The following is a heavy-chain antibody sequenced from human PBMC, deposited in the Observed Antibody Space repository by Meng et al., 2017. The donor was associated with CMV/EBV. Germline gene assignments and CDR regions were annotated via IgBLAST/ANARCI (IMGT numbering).Heavy chain of an antibody. V-gene: IGHV3-15*01. CDR2: IKSKTDGGTK. CDR3: TTDEDTAMVIDY. Sequence: EVQLVESGGGVVKPVXSLILCCVASGFTFRNAWMSWVRQASGKGLEWVGRIKSKTDGGTKDYAAPVKGRFTISRDDSKNTLYLQMNSLKTEDTAVYYCTTDEDTAMVIDYWGQGTLVTVSS. CDR1: GFTFRNAW. D-gene: IGHD5-18*01. J-gene: IGHJ4*02.